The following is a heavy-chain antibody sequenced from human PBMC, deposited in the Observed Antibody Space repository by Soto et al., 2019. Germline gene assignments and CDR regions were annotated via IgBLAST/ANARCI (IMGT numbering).Heavy chain of an antibody. CDR2: IYYSGST. Sequence: SETLSLTCTVPGGSISSYYRTWIRQPPGKGLEWIGYIYYSGSTNYNPSLKSRVTISVDTSKNQFSLKLSSVTAADTAVYYCVRDLLAQGYFEYWGKETMLSISS. CDR1: GGSISSYY. J-gene: IGHJ4*03. V-gene: IGHV4-59*01. CDR3: VRDLLAQGYFEY. D-gene: IGHD2-15*01.